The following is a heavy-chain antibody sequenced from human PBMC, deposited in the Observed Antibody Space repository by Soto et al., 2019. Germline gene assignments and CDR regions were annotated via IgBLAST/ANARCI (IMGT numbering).Heavy chain of an antibody. V-gene: IGHV3-11*05. CDR1: GFTFSAYY. CDR2: ITSSSDYT. Sequence: QEQLVESGGGLVRPGGSLRLSCAASGFTFSAYYMTWMRQAPGKGLEWVSYITSSSDYTNYAGSVKGRFTISRDNAKNSLYLQMNSLRVEDTAVYYCVREYYYGMDVWGQGTTATVSS. J-gene: IGHJ6*02. CDR3: VREYYYGMDV.